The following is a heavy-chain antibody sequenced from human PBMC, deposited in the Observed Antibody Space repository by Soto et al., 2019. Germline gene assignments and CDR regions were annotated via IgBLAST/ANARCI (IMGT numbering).Heavy chain of an antibody. Sequence: LRLSCAASGFTFSRYWMHWVRQAPGKGLVWVSRINSDESTKSYADSVKGRFTISRDNAKNTLYLQVNSLRAEDTAVYYCARVYTRGYDFQLWGQGTLVTVSS. CDR2: INSDESTK. CDR1: GFTFSRYW. V-gene: IGHV3-74*01. D-gene: IGHD2-2*02. CDR3: ARVYTRGYDFQL. J-gene: IGHJ1*01.